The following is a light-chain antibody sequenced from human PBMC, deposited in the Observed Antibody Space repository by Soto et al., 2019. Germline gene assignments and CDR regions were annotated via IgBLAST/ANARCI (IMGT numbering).Light chain of an antibody. CDR2: GAS. V-gene: IGKV3-15*01. Sequence: IVMTQSPATLSVSPGERATLSCRASQSVSSNLAWYQQKPGQAPRLLIYGASTRATGIPARFSGSGSGTEFTLTISSLQSEDFAVYYCQQYNNWLSTFGQGTRLEIK. CDR3: QQYNNWLST. CDR1: QSVSSN. J-gene: IGKJ5*01.